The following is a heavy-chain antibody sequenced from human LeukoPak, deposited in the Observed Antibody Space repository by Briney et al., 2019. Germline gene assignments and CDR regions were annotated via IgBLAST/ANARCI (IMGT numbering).Heavy chain of an antibody. V-gene: IGHV4-59*08. CDR2: INYSGST. Sequence: ASETLSLTCTVSGGSISHYYWSWIRQPPGKGLEWIGYINYSGSTDYNPSLKSRVTISVDTSKNQFSLKLSPVTAADTAFYYCARQEGGTTYDYWGQGTLVTVSS. D-gene: IGHD1-7*01. CDR3: ARQEGGTTYDY. CDR1: GGSISHYY. J-gene: IGHJ4*02.